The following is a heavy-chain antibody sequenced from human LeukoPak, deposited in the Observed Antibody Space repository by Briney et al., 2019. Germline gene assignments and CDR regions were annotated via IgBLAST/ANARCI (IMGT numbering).Heavy chain of an antibody. J-gene: IGHJ4*02. CDR2: IYYSEST. V-gene: IGHV4-59*11. Sequence: PSETLSLTCTVSGGSISSHYWSWIRQPPGKGLEWIGYIYYSESTNYNPSLKSRVTISVDTSKNQFSLKLSSVTAADTAVYYCARVSGMVASLSFDYWGQGTLVTVSS. CDR3: ARVSGMVASLSFDY. D-gene: IGHD2-8*01. CDR1: GGSISSHY.